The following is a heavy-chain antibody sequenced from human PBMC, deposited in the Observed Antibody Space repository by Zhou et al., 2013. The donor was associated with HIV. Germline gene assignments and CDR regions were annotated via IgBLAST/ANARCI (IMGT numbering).Heavy chain of an antibody. V-gene: IGHV1-18*01. CDR2: ISVYNGNT. Sequence: QVQLVQSGAEVKKSGSSVKVSCKASGGTFSSYAISWVRQAPGQGLEWMGWISVYNGNTNYGQKFQGRVTMTTETLMSTAYMELRSLRSDDTAVYYCARDRDGTSDNWFDPWGQGTLVTVSS. CDR3: ARDRDGTSDNWFDP. CDR1: GGTFSSYA. J-gene: IGHJ5*02. D-gene: IGHD1-1*01.